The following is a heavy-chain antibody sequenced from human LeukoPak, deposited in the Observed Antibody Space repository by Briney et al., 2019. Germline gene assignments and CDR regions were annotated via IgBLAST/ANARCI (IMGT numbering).Heavy chain of an antibody. CDR3: AKHYYDGSGYLVDY. CDR1: GFTFSSYA. J-gene: IGHJ4*02. D-gene: IGHD3-22*01. V-gene: IGHV3-30*04. Sequence: GRSLRLSCAASGFTFSSYAMHWVRQAPGKGLEWVAVISYDGSHKYYADSVKGRFTISRDNSKNTLYVQMNSLRAEDTAVYYCAKHYYDGSGYLVDYWGQGTLVTVSS. CDR2: ISYDGSHK.